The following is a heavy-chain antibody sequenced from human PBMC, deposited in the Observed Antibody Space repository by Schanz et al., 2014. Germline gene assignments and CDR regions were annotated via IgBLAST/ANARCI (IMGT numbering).Heavy chain of an antibody. J-gene: IGHJ5*02. V-gene: IGHV3-23*04. Sequence: EVQLVESGGGVVRPGGSLRLSCAASGFTFENYALTWVRQAPGKGLEWVSALSEGGGGTHYADSVRGRFTISSDSSKNTLYLQMSSLRADDTAVYYCAKAADWPVTRFDPWGQGTLXTVSS. CDR3: AKAADWPVTRFDP. D-gene: IGHD3-9*01. CDR2: LSEGGGGT. CDR1: GFTFENYA.